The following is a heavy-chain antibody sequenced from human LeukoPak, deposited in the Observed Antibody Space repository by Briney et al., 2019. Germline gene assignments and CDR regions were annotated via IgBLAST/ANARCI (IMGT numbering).Heavy chain of an antibody. CDR3: AVQLRYSTFDY. CDR1: GFTFTSSA. J-gene: IGHJ4*02. V-gene: IGHV1-58*02. Sequence: SVKVSCKASGFTFTSSAMQWVRQARGQRLECIGWIVVGSGNTNYAQKFQERVTITRDMSTSTAYMELSSLRSEDTAVYYCAVQLRYSTFDYWGQGTLVTVSS. CDR2: IVVGSGNT. D-gene: IGHD3-9*01.